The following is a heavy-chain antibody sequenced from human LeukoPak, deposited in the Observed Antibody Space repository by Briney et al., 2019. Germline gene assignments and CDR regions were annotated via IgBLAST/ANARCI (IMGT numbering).Heavy chain of an antibody. CDR2: IYYSGST. V-gene: IGHV4-39*01. CDR1: GGSISSNNYY. CDR3: ARLWSGYRPPDY. J-gene: IGHJ4*02. Sequence: SETLCLTCTVSGGSISSNNYYWGWIRQPPGKGLEWIGSIYYSGSTYYNPSLKSRVTISVDTSKNQFSLKLSSVTAADTAVYYCARLWSGYRPPDYWGQGTLVTVSS. D-gene: IGHD3-3*01.